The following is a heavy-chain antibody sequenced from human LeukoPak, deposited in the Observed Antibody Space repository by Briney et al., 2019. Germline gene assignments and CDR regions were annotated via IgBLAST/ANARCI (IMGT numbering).Heavy chain of an antibody. V-gene: IGHV4-39*01. Sequence: SETLSLTCTVSGGSISSSSYYWGWIRQPPGKGQEWIGSIYYSGSTYYNPSLKSRVTISVDTSKNQFSLKLSSVIAADTAVYYCARHRLGYSRQLAYWYFDLWGRGTLVTVSS. J-gene: IGHJ2*01. CDR2: IYYSGST. D-gene: IGHD6-13*01. CDR1: GGSISSSSYY. CDR3: ARHRLGYSRQLAYWYFDL.